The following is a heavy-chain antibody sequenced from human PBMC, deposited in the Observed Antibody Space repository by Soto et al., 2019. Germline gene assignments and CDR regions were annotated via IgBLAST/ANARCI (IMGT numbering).Heavy chain of an antibody. CDR3: ARSPPYSAYDQTPLLFDY. Sequence: GASVKVSCKASGYTFTGYYMHWVRQAPGQGLEWMGWINPNSGGTNYAQKFQGWVTMTRDTSISTAYMELSRLRSDDTAVYYCARSPPYSAYDQTPLLFDYWGQGTLVTVSS. V-gene: IGHV1-2*04. CDR2: INPNSGGT. J-gene: IGHJ4*02. D-gene: IGHD5-12*01. CDR1: GYTFTGYY.